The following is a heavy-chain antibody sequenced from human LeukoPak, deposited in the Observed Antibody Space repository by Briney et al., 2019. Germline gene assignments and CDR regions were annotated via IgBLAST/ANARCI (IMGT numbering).Heavy chain of an antibody. CDR2: INSDGIST. CDR1: RFTFSRYW. D-gene: IGHD3-10*01. CDR3: ARGQNVLLWFGELGMDV. Sequence: GGSLRLSCAASRFTFSRYWMHWVRQAPGKGLVWVSRINSDGISTSYADSVKGRFTISRDNAKNTLYLQMNSLRAEDTAVYYCARGQNVLLWFGELGMDVWGKGTTVTVSS. J-gene: IGHJ6*04. V-gene: IGHV3-74*01.